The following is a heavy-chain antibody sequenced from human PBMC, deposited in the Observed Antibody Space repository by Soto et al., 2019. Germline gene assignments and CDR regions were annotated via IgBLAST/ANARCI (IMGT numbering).Heavy chain of an antibody. CDR1: GGSISSGGYY. CDR3: ARENYGGNPFGC. Sequence: SETLSLTCTVSGGSISSGGYYWSWIRQHPGKGLEWIGYIYYSGSTYYNPSLKSRVTISVDTSKNQFSLKLSSVTAADTAVYYCARENYGGNPFGCWGQVTLVTVSS. D-gene: IGHD4-17*01. V-gene: IGHV4-31*03. CDR2: IYYSGST. J-gene: IGHJ4*02.